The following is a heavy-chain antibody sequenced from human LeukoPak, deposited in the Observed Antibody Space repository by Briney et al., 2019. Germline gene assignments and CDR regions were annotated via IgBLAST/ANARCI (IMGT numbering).Heavy chain of an antibody. CDR2: MNPNSGNT. Sequence: ASVKVSCKASGGTFSSYAISWVRQAPGQGLEWMGWMNPNSGNTGYAQKFQGRVTMTRNTSISTAYMELSSLRSEDTAVYHCARGRRGSGSYWVDYWGQGTLVTVSS. CDR3: ARGRRGSGSYWVDY. V-gene: IGHV1-8*02. D-gene: IGHD3-10*01. CDR1: GGTFSSYA. J-gene: IGHJ4*02.